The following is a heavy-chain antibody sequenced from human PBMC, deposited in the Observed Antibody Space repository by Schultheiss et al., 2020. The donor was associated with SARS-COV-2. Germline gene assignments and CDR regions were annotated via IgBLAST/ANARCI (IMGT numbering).Heavy chain of an antibody. D-gene: IGHD6-19*01. Sequence: ASVKVSCKASGGTFSSYAINWVRQATGQGLEWMGWMNPNSGNTGYAQKFQGRVTMTRNTSISTAYMELRSLRSDDTAVYYCARGPEPHRLQWLTSYWYFDLWGRGTLVTVSS. V-gene: IGHV1-8*02. CDR2: MNPNSGNT. J-gene: IGHJ2*01. CDR1: GGTFSSYA. CDR3: ARGPEPHRLQWLTSYWYFDL.